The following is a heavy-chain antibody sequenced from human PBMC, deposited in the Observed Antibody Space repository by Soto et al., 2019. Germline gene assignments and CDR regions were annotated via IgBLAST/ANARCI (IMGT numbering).Heavy chain of an antibody. CDR2: IYYSGST. J-gene: IGHJ5*02. D-gene: IGHD2-21*02. CDR3: ARHPSDFWFDP. Sequence: PSETLSLTCTVSGDSISSGGYYWSWIRQPPGKGLEWIGYIYYSGSTYYNPSLKSRVTVSVDTSKNQFSLKLSSVTAADTAVYYCARHPSDFWFDPWGQGTLVTVSS. CDR1: GDSISSGGYY. V-gene: IGHV4-39*01.